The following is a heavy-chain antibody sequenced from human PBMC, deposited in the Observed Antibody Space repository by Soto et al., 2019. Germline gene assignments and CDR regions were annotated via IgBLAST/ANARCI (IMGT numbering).Heavy chain of an antibody. J-gene: IGHJ4*01. CDR1: GFIFSNAW. CDR2: VKSKKDGGTT. CDR3: TTVSYIPPIIVRFEY. V-gene: IGHV3-15*07. Sequence: GGSLRLSCAASGFIFSNAWINWVRQAPGKGLEWVGRVKSKKDGGTTAFAALVKGRFAISRDDSKNMVYLEMNNLQTEDTAMYYCTTVSYIPPIIVRFEYWGHGTPVTVPS. D-gene: IGHD1-26*01.